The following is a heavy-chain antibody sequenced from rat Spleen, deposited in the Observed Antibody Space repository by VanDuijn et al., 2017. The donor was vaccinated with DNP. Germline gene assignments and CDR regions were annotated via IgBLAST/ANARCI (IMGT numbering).Heavy chain of an antibody. Sequence: EVKLLGSGGGLVQPGGSMRLSCAASGFTFTDFSMNWIRQPAGKAPEWLAFIRDKGNGYKTEYNPSVKGRFTISRDNTQNMLYLQMNTLRAEDTATYYCARWIPTAHLDYWGQGVMVTVSS. V-gene: IGHV7-7*01. CDR2: IRDKGNGYKT. CDR3: ARWIPTAHLDY. J-gene: IGHJ2*01. CDR1: GFTFTDFS. D-gene: IGHD2-2*01.